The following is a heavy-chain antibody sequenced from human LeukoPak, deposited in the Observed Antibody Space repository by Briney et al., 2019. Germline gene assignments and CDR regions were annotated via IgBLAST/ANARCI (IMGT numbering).Heavy chain of an antibody. CDR2: IYYSGGT. D-gene: IGHD6-19*01. V-gene: IGHV4-59*01. CDR3: ARGWEQWLIPFDY. CDR1: GGSISSYY. J-gene: IGHJ4*02. Sequence: KPSETLSLTCTVSGGSISSYYWSWIRQPPGKGLEWIGYIYYSGGTNYNPSLKSRVTISVDTSKNQFSLKLSSVTAADTAVYYCARGWEQWLIPFDYWGQGTLVTVSS.